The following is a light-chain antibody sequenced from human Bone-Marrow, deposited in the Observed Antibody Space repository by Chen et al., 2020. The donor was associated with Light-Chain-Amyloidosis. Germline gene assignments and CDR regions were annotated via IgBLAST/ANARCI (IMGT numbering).Light chain of an antibody. CDR3: SSFTSRSTRV. CDR1: SSDVGGYND. J-gene: IGLJ3*02. Sequence: QSALTQPASVSGSPGQSITISCTGTSSDVGGYNDVSWYQPHPGEAPKLMIYEVSNRPSGVSNRFSGSKSGNTASLTISGLQAEDEADYYCSSFTSRSTRVFGGGTKLTVL. CDR2: EVS. V-gene: IGLV2-14*01.